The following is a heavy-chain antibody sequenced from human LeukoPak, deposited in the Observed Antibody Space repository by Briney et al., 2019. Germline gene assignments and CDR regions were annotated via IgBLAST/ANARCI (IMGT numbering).Heavy chain of an antibody. CDR3: AKGMASAGILDY. Sequence: PGGSLRLSCAASGFTFGGYGMSWVRQAPGKGLEWVSAVSGSGGGTYYADSVKGRFTISRDNSKNTLSLQMNSLRAEDTALYYCAKGMASAGILDYWGQGTLVTVSS. CDR2: VSGSGGGT. D-gene: IGHD6-13*01. V-gene: IGHV3-23*01. J-gene: IGHJ4*02. CDR1: GFTFGGYG.